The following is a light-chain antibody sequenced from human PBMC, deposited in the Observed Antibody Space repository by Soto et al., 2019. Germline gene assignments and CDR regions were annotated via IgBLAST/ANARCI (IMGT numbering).Light chain of an antibody. V-gene: IGKV3-15*01. Sequence: EIVMTQSPATLSVSPGERATLSCRASQSVSSNLAWYQQKPGQAPRLLIYGASTRATGIPARFSGSGSGTEFTLTVSGVQPEDFATYFCQQGHSTPYTFGQGT. CDR1: QSVSSN. CDR3: QQGHSTPYT. J-gene: IGKJ2*01. CDR2: GAS.